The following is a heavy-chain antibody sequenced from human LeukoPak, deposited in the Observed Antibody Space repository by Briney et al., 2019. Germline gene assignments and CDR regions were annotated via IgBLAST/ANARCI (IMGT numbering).Heavy chain of an antibody. D-gene: IGHD7-27*01. CDR1: GFTFSSYW. J-gene: IGHJ4*02. CDR2: IKQDGSEK. V-gene: IGHV3-7*01. CDR3: AREVTGVPFDY. Sequence: SGGSLRLSFAASGFTFSSYWMSWVRQAPGKGLEWVANIKQDGSEKYYVDSVKGRFTISRDNAKNSLYLQMNSLRAEDTAVYYCAREVTGVPFDYWGQGTLVTVSS.